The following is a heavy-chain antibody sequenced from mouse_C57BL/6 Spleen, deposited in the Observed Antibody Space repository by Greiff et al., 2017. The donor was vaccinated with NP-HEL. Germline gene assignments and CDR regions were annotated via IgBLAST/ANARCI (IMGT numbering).Heavy chain of an antibody. Sequence: QVQLQQPGAELVRPGSSVNLSCTASGYTFTSYWMHWVKQRPLQGLEWIGNINPSDSGTHYNQKFKDKATFTVYKSTTQAYLHLNSLTSEDSAVYSCARERAGTGVDYWGQGTTLTVAS. CDR3: ARERAGTGVDY. CDR1: GYTFTSYW. V-gene: IGHV1-52*01. J-gene: IGHJ2*01. D-gene: IGHD4-1*01. CDR2: INPSDSGT.